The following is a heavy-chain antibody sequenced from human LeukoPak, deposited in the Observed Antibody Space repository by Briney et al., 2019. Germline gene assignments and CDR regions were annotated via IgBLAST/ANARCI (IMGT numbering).Heavy chain of an antibody. CDR3: ASLFDGATGDY. J-gene: IGHJ4*02. Sequence: PSETLSLTCTVSGGSISSYYWSWIRQPPGKGLEWIGYIYYSGSTNYNPSLKSRVTTSVDTSKNQFSLKLSSVTAADTAVYYCASLFDGATGDYWGQGTLVTVSS. D-gene: IGHD5-12*01. V-gene: IGHV4-59*08. CDR1: GGSISSYY. CDR2: IYYSGST.